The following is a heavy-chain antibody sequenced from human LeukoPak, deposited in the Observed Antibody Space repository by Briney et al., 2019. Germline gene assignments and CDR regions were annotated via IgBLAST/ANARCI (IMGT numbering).Heavy chain of an antibody. CDR2: ISYDGSNK. J-gene: IGHJ4*02. D-gene: IGHD6-13*01. V-gene: IGHV3-30-3*01. CDR1: GFTFSSFA. CDR3: ARGYYSSSRFDS. Sequence: GGSLRLTCAASGFTFSSFAMHWVRQAPGKGLEWVAVISYDGSNKYYADSVKGRFTISRDNAENTLYMRMNSLRPEDTAVYYCARGYYSSSRFDSWGQGTLVTVSS.